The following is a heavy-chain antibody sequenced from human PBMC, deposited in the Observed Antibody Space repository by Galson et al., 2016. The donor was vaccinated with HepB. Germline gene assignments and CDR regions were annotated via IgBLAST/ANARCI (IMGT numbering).Heavy chain of an antibody. CDR3: ARDRVYYYGSGTSEYFDY. V-gene: IGHV3-30-3*01. Sequence: SLRLSCAASGFSFSTYWMTWVRQAPGKGLEWVAVISYDGSNKYYADSVKGRFTISRDNSKNTLHLQMNSLRAEDTAVYYCARDRVYYYGSGTSEYFDYWGQGTLVTVSS. D-gene: IGHD3-10*01. J-gene: IGHJ4*02. CDR2: ISYDGSNK. CDR1: GFSFSTYW.